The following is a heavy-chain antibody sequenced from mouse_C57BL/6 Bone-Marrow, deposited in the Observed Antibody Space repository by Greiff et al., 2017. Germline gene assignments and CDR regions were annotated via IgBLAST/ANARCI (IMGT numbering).Heavy chain of an antibody. CDR1: GFTFSDAW. CDR3: TSIYYGNYPYAMDY. J-gene: IGHJ4*01. D-gene: IGHD2-1*01. Sequence: EVMLVESGGGLVQPGGSMKLSCAASGFTFSDAWMDWVRQSPEKGLEWVAEIRNKANNHATYYAESVKGRFTISRDDSKSSVYLQMNSLRAEDTGIYYCTSIYYGNYPYAMDYWGQGTSVTVSS. V-gene: IGHV6-6*01. CDR2: IRNKANNHAT.